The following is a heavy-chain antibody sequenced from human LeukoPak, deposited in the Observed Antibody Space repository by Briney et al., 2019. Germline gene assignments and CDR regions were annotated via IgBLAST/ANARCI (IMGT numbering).Heavy chain of an antibody. J-gene: IGHJ4*02. V-gene: IGHV3-11*06. CDR3: ARDPYYYGSGSYYTFDY. D-gene: IGHD3-10*01. CDR2: ISSSISYT. CDR1: GFTFSDYY. Sequence: GGSLRLSWAAAGFTFSDYYMSWIRQAPGKGLEWVSYISSSISYTNYADSVKGRFTISRDNATNSLYLQMNSLRAEDTAVYYCARDPYYYGSGSYYTFDYWGQGTLVTVSS.